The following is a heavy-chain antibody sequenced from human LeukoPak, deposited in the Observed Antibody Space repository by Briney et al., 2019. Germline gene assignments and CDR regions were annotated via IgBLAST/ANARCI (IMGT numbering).Heavy chain of an antibody. CDR1: GFTFSSYG. J-gene: IGHJ3*02. Sequence: GGSLRLSCAASGFTFSSYGMHWVRQAPGKGLEWVAFIRYDGSNKYYADSVKGRFTISRDNAKNSLYLQMNSLRAEDTAVYYCARAVVVTTDAFDIWGQGTMVTVSS. CDR3: ARAVVVTTDAFDI. CDR2: IRYDGSNK. D-gene: IGHD2-21*02. V-gene: IGHV3-30*02.